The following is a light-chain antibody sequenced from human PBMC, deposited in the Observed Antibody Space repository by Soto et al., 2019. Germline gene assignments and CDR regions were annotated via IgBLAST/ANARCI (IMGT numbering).Light chain of an antibody. CDR2: AAS. CDR1: QGISNA. CDR3: QKYNSAPWT. J-gene: IGKJ1*01. V-gene: IGKV1-27*01. Sequence: IQMTPSPASLSASVVDRVTITCRASQGISNALAWYQQRPGKVPKLLMYAASTLQSGVPSRFSGSGSGTDFTLTISSLQPEDVATYYCQKYNSAPWTFGQGTKVDI.